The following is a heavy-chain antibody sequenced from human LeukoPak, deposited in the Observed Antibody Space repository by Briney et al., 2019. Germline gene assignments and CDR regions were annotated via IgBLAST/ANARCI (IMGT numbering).Heavy chain of an antibody. Sequence: PGGSLRLSCAASGFIFTNYWMSWIRQAPGKGLEWVANIKQDGSGKYYVDSVKGRFTISRDNAKNSLYLQMNSLRAEDTAVYYCAREGTGTFDDWGQGTLVTVSS. CDR3: AREGTGTFDD. CDR1: GFIFTNYW. D-gene: IGHD1-1*01. CDR2: IKQDGSGK. J-gene: IGHJ4*02. V-gene: IGHV3-7*04.